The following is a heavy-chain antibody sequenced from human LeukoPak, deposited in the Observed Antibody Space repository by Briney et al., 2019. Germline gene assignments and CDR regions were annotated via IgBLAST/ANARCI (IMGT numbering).Heavy chain of an antibody. V-gene: IGHV1-69*13. CDR1: GGTFSSYA. Sequence: ASVKVSCKASGGTFSSYAISWVRQAPGQGLEWMGGIIPIFGTANYAQKFQGRVTITADESTSTAYMELSSLRSEDTAVYYCARDSSSWYENNWFAPWGQGTLVTVSS. CDR2: IIPIFGTA. CDR3: ARDSSSWYENNWFAP. D-gene: IGHD6-13*01. J-gene: IGHJ5*02.